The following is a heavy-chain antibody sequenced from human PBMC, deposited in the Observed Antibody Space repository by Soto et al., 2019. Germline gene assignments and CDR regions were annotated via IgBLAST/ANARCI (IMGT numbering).Heavy chain of an antibody. J-gene: IGHJ5*02. CDR2: INPNGGST. D-gene: IGHD3-3*01. CDR3: ARASGGNFGIIIEGSNWFAP. CDR1: RDTFTSYY. Sequence: ASVKVSCKAPRDTFTSYYMNGVRQAPGQGLEWMGIINPNGGSTIYEQQFRGRVTMTRDTYTSTVYMALRRLRSEDTAFYICARASGGNFGIIIEGSNWFAPWGQGTLVTVSS. V-gene: IGHV1-46*01.